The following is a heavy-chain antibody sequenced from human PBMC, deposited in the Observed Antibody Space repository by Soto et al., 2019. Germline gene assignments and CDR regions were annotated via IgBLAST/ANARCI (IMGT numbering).Heavy chain of an antibody. CDR3: AREIGAPRGWFDS. J-gene: IGHJ5*01. CDR2: ISATGTIT. Sequence: EVRLLESGGAVIQPGGSLRLSCAASGFTFRTDAMNWERQAPGKGLEWVSGISATGTITYSPQSVKGRFTISRDNSKNTVQLQINSVRPDDTALYYCAREIGAPRGWFDSWGQGTLVTVSS. CDR1: GFTFRTDA. V-gene: IGHV3-23*01.